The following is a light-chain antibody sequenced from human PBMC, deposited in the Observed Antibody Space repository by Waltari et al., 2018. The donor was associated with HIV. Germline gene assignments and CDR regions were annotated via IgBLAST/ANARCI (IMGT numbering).Light chain of an antibody. CDR1: TSNIGSYT. Sequence: QSVLTQPPSASGTPGQRVTISCSGSTSNIGSYTVSWYQHLPGTAPKLVIYRNNQRPSGVPDRFSGSKSGTSASLALSGLQSEDEADYYCAVWDDSLDGPVFGGGTQLTVL. V-gene: IGLV1-44*01. J-gene: IGLJ7*01. CDR3: AVWDDSLDGPV. CDR2: RNN.